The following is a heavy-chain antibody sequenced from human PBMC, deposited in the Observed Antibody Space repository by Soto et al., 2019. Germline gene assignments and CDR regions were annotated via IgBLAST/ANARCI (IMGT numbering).Heavy chain of an antibody. CDR2: ISTVSSSI. J-gene: IGHJ6*02. Sequence: EVQLVESGGGLVKPGGSLRLSCAASGFTFSSYSMNWVRQTPGKGLEWVSFISTVSSSIYYADSVKGRFTISRDNAKNSLYLQMNSLRADDPAVYFCARDSSLLLRGMDVWGQGTTVIVSS. CDR1: GFTFSSYS. V-gene: IGHV3-21*02. D-gene: IGHD2-15*01. CDR3: ARDSSLLLRGMDV.